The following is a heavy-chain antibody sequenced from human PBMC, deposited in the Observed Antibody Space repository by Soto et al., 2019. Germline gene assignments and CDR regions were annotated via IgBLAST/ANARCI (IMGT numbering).Heavy chain of an antibody. D-gene: IGHD4-17*01. CDR2: IWYDGSNK. CDR3: ESCYDYGHYGLRGYYGMDV. J-gene: IGHJ6*02. CDR1: GFTFSSYG. V-gene: IGHV3-33*01. Sequence: QVQLVESGGGVVQPGRSLRLSCAASGFTFSSYGMHWVRQAPGKGLEWVAVIWYDGSNKYYADSVKGRFTISRDNSKNPLYLQMNSLRAEDAAVYYCESCYDYGHYGLRGYYGMDVWGQGTTVTDSS.